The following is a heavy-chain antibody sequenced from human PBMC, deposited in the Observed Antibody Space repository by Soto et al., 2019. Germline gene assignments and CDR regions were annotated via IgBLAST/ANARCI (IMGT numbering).Heavy chain of an antibody. J-gene: IGHJ5*02. CDR1: EFTFSKYW. CDR2: INMDGTKT. D-gene: IGHD3-22*01. V-gene: IGHV3-74*01. Sequence: PVGSLRVSCVASEFTFSKYWMHWVRQAPGKGLVWVSRINMDGTKTAYAVSVKGRFTVSRDNANNTLYLQMNSLGVEDTAVYYCARDYYYDSRSSSVNWFDPWGQGTLVTVS. CDR3: ARDYYYDSRSSSVNWFDP.